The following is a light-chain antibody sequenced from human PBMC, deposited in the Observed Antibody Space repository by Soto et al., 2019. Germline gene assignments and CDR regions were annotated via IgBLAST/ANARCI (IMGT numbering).Light chain of an antibody. CDR1: QAIRSN. V-gene: IGKV3-15*01. Sequence: EIVMTQYPATLYVSPGERATLSCRASQAIRSNLAWYQQKPGQAPRLLISDASSRATGVPARFSGSGSGTDFTLSISSLQSEDSAGYFFQQYNSWPPLTFGGWTKVDIK. J-gene: IGKJ4*01. CDR2: DAS. CDR3: QQYNSWPPLT.